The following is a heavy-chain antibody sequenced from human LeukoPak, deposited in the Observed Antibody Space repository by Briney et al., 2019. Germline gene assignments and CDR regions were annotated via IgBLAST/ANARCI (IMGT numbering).Heavy chain of an antibody. CDR3: ATSGWYQGIDY. Sequence: GGSLRLSCAASGFTFSSYGMHWVRQAPGKGLEWVAVIWYDGSNKYYADSVKGRFTISRDNSKSTLYLQMNSLRAEDTAVYYCATSGWYQGIDYWGQGTLVTVSS. V-gene: IGHV3-33*01. CDR1: GFTFSSYG. CDR2: IWYDGSNK. D-gene: IGHD6-19*01. J-gene: IGHJ4*02.